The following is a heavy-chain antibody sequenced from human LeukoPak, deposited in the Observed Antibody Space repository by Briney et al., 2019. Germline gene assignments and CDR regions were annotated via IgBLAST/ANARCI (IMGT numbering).Heavy chain of an antibody. D-gene: IGHD3-22*01. Sequence: GGSLRLSCAASGFTFSSYSMNWVRQAPGKGLEWVSAISGSGGSTYYADSVKGRFTISRDNSKNTLYLQMNSLRAEDTAVYYCAKKGVMIVASFDYWGQGTLVTVSS. CDR2: ISGSGGST. CDR3: AKKGVMIVASFDY. CDR1: GFTFSSYS. V-gene: IGHV3-23*01. J-gene: IGHJ4*02.